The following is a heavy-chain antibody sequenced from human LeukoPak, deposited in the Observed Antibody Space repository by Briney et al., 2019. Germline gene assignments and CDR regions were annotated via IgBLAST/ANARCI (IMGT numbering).Heavy chain of an antibody. CDR3: ARGFIGAGSSPNRHFDY. CDR1: GFTFTTLG. D-gene: IGHD3-10*01. CDR2: INSDGSST. J-gene: IGHJ4*02. V-gene: IGHV3-74*01. Sequence: PVGSLRLSCAASGFTFTTLGMHWVPQAPGNGLGGVSRINSDGSSTSYADSVKGRFTISRDNAKNTLYLQMNSLRGEDTAVYYCARGFIGAGSSPNRHFDYWGQGALVTVSS.